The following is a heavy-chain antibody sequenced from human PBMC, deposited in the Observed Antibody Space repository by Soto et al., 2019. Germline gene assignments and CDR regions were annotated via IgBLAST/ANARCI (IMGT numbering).Heavy chain of an antibody. D-gene: IGHD2-2*01. J-gene: IGHJ2*01. V-gene: IGHV3-30-3*01. CDR2: SANDASSE. CDR3: ARDGSANWYFDWYFDL. CDR1: GFTLSGYP. Sequence: QVQLVESGGGVVQGGGSLRLSCAASGFTLSGYPMHWVRQAPGKGLEWVAISANDASSEHYADSVKGRFTISRDNSENTLYLQMNSLRAEDTALYYCARDGSANWYFDWYFDLWCRGTVVTVSS.